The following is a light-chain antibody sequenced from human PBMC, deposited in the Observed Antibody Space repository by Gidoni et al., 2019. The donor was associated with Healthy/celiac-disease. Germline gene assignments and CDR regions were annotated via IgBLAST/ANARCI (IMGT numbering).Light chain of an antibody. CDR2: DAS. Sequence: DIQSPPSPASLSASVGDRVTITCQASQDISNYLNWYQQKPGKAPKLLIYDASNLETGVPSRFSGSGSGTDYTFTISSLQPEDIATYYCQQYDDLPSLTFGGGTKVEIK. J-gene: IGKJ4*01. V-gene: IGKV1-33*01. CDR3: QQYDDLPSLT. CDR1: QDISNY.